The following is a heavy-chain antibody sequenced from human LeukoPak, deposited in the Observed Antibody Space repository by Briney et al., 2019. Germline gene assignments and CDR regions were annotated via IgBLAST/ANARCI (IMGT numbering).Heavy chain of an antibody. D-gene: IGHD5-24*01. CDR3: AKEMATSVFDY. V-gene: IGHV3-30*18. Sequence: GGSLRLSCAASGFTFSSYGMHWVRQAPGKGLEWVAVISYDGSNKYYADSVKGRFTISRDNSKNTLCLQMNSLRAEDTSVYYCAKEMATSVFDYWGQGTLVTVSS. J-gene: IGHJ4*02. CDR2: ISYDGSNK. CDR1: GFTFSSYG.